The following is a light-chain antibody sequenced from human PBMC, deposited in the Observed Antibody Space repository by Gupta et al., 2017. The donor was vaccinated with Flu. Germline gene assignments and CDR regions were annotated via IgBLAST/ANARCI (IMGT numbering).Light chain of an antibody. CDR2: RAS. Sequence: VLTQSPATLSLSPGERVSLSCSASQSVSNSYLAWYQHKSGQAPRLLIHRASSRATGVPDRFSGHESGTDFTLTIARLEPEDFAVYYCQQYGRSPWTFGQGTKVEI. CDR3: QQYGRSPWT. V-gene: IGKV3-20*01. CDR1: QSVSNSY. J-gene: IGKJ1*01.